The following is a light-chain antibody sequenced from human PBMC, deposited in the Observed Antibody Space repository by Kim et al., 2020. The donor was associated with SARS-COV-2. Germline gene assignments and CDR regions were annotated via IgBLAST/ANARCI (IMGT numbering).Light chain of an antibody. J-gene: IGLJ3*02. Sequence: SPGQTARITCSGDGLQKKFLYWYQQKSGQAPLLVIHEDNKRPSGIPERLSASSSGTLATLTITGAQVEDEAAYYCYSTDSSGNGVFGGGTQLTVL. CDR1: GLQKKF. V-gene: IGLV3-10*01. CDR3: YSTDSSGNGV. CDR2: EDN.